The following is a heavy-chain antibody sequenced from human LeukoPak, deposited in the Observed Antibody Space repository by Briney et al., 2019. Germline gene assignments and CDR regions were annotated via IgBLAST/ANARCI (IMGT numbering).Heavy chain of an antibody. D-gene: IGHD6-19*01. CDR2: ISGSGGST. J-gene: IGHJ4*02. Sequence: TGGSLRLSCAASGFTFSSYWMHWVRHTPGKGLEWVSAISGSGGSTYYADSVKGRFTISRDNSKNTLYLQMNSLRAEDTAVYYCAIAIAVAGPFDYWGQGTLVTVSS. V-gene: IGHV3-23*01. CDR1: GFTFSSYW. CDR3: AIAIAVAGPFDY.